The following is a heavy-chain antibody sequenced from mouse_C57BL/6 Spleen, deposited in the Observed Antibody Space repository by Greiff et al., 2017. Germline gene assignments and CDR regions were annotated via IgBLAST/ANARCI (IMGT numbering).Heavy chain of an antibody. Sequence: VQLKESGPELVKPGALVKIPCKASGYTFTDYNMDWVKQSHGKSLEWIGDINPNNGGTIYNQKFKGKATLTVDKSSSTAYMELRSLTSEDTAVYYCARGEEAMDYWGQGTSVTVSS. CDR1: GYTFTDYN. CDR3: ARGEEAMDY. CDR2: INPNNGGT. V-gene: IGHV1-18*01. J-gene: IGHJ4*01.